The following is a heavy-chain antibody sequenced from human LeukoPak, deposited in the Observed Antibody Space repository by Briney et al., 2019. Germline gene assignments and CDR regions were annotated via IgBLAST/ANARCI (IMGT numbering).Heavy chain of an antibody. J-gene: IGHJ5*02. Sequence: SETLSLTCTVSGDSISSGYYWGWIRQPPGKGLEWIGSIYHSGSTYYNPPLKSRVTISVDTSKNQFSLKLSSVTAADTAVYYCAREENIAAAGGDWFDPWGQGTLVTVSS. CDR3: AREENIAAAGGDWFDP. V-gene: IGHV4-38-2*02. D-gene: IGHD6-13*01. CDR2: IYHSGST. CDR1: GDSISSGYY.